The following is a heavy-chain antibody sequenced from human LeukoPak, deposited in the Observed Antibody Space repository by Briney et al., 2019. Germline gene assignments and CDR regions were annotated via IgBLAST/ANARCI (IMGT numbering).Heavy chain of an antibody. Sequence: PSETLSLTCTASGGSISSYYWSGIRQPPGKGLEWIGYIYYSGSTNYNPSLKSRVTISVDTSKNQFSLKLSSVTAADTAVYYCARGGYSYGPSDSWGQGTLVTVSS. D-gene: IGHD5-18*01. CDR2: IYYSGST. J-gene: IGHJ4*02. CDR3: ARGGYSYGPSDS. V-gene: IGHV4-59*01. CDR1: GGSISSYY.